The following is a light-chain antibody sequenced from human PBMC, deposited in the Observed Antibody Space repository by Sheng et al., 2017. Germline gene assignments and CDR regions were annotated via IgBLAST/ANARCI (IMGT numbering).Light chain of an antibody. Sequence: QSALTQPPSASGSPGQSVTISCTGTSSDVGRYNFVSWYQQYPGKAPNLVIYEVSKRPSGVPDRFSGSKSGNTASLTVSGLQAEDEADYYCSSYAGSDISVFGSGTEVTVL. CDR3: SSYAGSDISV. CDR1: SSDVGRYNF. V-gene: IGLV2-8*01. J-gene: IGLJ1*01. CDR2: EVS.